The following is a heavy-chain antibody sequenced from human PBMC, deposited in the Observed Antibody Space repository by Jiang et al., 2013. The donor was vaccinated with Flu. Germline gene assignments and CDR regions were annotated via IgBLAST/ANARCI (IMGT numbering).Heavy chain of an antibody. Sequence: GAEVKKPGESLRISCQGSGYSFTSYWINWVRRMPGKGLEWMGRIDPSDSYTSYSPSFQGHVTISADKSINTAYLQWSSLKASDTAMYYCARRAVGTTNWYFDLWGRGTLVTVSS. CDR1: GYSFTSYW. J-gene: IGHJ2*01. CDR3: ARRAVGTTNWYFDL. D-gene: IGHD1-26*01. CDR2: IDPSDSYT. V-gene: IGHV5-10-1*01.